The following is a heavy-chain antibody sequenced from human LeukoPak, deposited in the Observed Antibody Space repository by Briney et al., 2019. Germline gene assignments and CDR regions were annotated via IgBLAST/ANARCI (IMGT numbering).Heavy chain of an antibody. CDR1: GGSISSSNW. CDR3: ASPAPMVRGVISY. Sequence: PSETLSLTCAVSGGSISSSNWWSWVRQPPGKGLEWIGEIYHSGSTNYNPSLKSRVTISVDTSKNQFSLKLSSVTAADTAVSYCASPAPMVRGVISYWGQGTLVTVSS. CDR2: IYHSGST. D-gene: IGHD3-10*01. V-gene: IGHV4-4*02. J-gene: IGHJ4*02.